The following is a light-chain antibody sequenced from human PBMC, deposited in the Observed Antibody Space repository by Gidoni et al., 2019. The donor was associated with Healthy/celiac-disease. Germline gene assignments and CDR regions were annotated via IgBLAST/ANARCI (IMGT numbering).Light chain of an antibody. V-gene: IGLV1-40*01. Sequence: QSVLTQPPSVSGAQGRGSPSPALGAAPTSGQVMMYTGTSIFQEQPPKLLIYGNSHRPSGVPDRFSGSKSGTSASLAITGLQAEDEADYYCQSYDSSLSGFWVFGGGTKLTVL. CDR2: GNS. J-gene: IGLJ3*02. CDR3: QSYDSSLSGFWV. CDR1: APTSGQVM.